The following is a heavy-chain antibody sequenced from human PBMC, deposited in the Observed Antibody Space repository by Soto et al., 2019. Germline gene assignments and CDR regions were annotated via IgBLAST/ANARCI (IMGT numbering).Heavy chain of an antibody. Sequence: PGGSLRLSCAASGFTFSSYWMHWVRQAPGKGLVWVSRINSDGSSTSYADSVKGRFTISRDNAKNTLHLQMNSLRAEDTAVYYCARAPGPRPFDYWGQGTLVTVSS. J-gene: IGHJ4*02. CDR3: ARAPGPRPFDY. V-gene: IGHV3-74*01. CDR2: INSDGSST. CDR1: GFTFSSYW.